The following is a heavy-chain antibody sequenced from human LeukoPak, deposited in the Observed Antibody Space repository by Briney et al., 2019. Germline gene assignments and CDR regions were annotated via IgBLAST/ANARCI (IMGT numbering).Heavy chain of an antibody. D-gene: IGHD3-22*01. Sequence: SETLSLTCAVYGGSFSGYYWSWIRQPPGKGLEWIGEINHSGSTNYNPSLKSRVTISVDTSKNQFSLKLNSVTAADAAVYYCARGSGFIWVLGYFDYWGQGTLVTVSS. CDR2: INHSGST. J-gene: IGHJ4*02. V-gene: IGHV4-34*01. CDR1: GGSFSGYY. CDR3: ARGSGFIWVLGYFDY.